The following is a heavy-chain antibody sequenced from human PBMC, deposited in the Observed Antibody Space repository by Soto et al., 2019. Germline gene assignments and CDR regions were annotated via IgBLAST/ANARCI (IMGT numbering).Heavy chain of an antibody. J-gene: IGHJ4*02. CDR1: GYLFINYY. Sequence: QVHLVQSGAEVKKPGASVKVSCTASGYLFINYYIHWVRQAPGQGLEWIGIINPHGGSTNYAQKFRGRVTMARDTSTSTVYMDLSSLRSDDTAVYYCARDLAAADYWGQGTLVTVSS. D-gene: IGHD6-13*01. V-gene: IGHV1-46*01. CDR3: ARDLAAADY. CDR2: INPHGGST.